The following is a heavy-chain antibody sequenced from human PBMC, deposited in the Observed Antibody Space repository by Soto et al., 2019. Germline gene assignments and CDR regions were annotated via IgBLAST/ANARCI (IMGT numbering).Heavy chain of an antibody. Sequence: PWGSPRLSXATSGFSFSSSRMTGSRQAQGKGLEWVSSISSSSSYIYYADSVKGRFTISRDNAKNSLYLQMNSLRAEDTAVYYCSRESSRTRHEPTFDYWGQGTLVIALL. J-gene: IGHJ4*02. CDR2: ISSSSSYI. CDR1: GFSFSSSR. V-gene: IGHV3-21*01. D-gene: IGHD2-2*01. CDR3: SRESSRTRHEPTFDY.